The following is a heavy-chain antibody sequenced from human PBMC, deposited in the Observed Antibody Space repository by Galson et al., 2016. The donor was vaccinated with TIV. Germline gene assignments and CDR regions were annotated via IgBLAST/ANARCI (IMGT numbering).Heavy chain of an antibody. V-gene: IGHV3-15*01. CDR1: GFTFSNAW. D-gene: IGHD2-2*01. Sequence: SLRLSCAVSGFTFSNAWMTWVRQAPGRGLEWVGRIKSKPDGATTAYAAPVTGRFSISRDDSKDTVYLQRNNLKTEDTALYFFTTDLGYCLTTSCSLGLDSWGQGTLVTVSS. J-gene: IGHJ4*02. CDR3: TTDLGYCLTTSCSLGLDS. CDR2: IKSKPDGATT.